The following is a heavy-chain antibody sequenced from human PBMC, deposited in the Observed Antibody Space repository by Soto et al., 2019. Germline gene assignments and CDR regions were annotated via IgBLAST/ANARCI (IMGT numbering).Heavy chain of an antibody. J-gene: IGHJ4*02. V-gene: IGHV1-69*01. Sequence: QVQLVQSGAAVKKPGSSVNVSCKASGGTFSSYAISWVRQAPGQGLEWMGGIIPIFGTANYAQKFQGRVTITADESTSTAYMERSSLRSEDTAVYYCARVRGDGYNYNWGQGTLVTVSS. CDR1: GGTFSSYA. CDR3: ARVRGDGYNYN. D-gene: IGHD5-12*01. CDR2: IIPIFGTA.